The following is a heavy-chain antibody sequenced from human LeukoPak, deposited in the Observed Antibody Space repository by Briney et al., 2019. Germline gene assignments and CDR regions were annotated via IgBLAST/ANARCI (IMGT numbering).Heavy chain of an antibody. V-gene: IGHV3-21*01. Sequence: GGSLRLSCAASGFTFTSYSMNWVRQAPGKGLEWVSSISSSSTSIYYADSVKGRFTISRDNAKNSLYLQMNSLRAEDTAVYYCARHAFVWAFDIWGQGTMVTVSS. CDR3: ARHAFVWAFDI. CDR1: GFTFTSYS. CDR2: ISSSSTSI. D-gene: IGHD2-8*01. J-gene: IGHJ3*02.